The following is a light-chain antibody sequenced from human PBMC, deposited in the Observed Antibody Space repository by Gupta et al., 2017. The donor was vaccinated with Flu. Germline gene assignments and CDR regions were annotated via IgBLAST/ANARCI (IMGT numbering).Light chain of an antibody. CDR1: SSDVGGYNY. CDR3: SSYTSSSTLV. CDR2: EVS. Sequence: SALTQPASVSGSPGHSITSSCTGTSSDVGGYNYVSWYQHHPGKTPKLMIYEVSNRPAGVSNRFSGSKSGNTASLTISGRQAEDEADYYCSSYTSSSTLVFGGGTKLTVL. V-gene: IGLV2-14*01. J-gene: IGLJ2*01.